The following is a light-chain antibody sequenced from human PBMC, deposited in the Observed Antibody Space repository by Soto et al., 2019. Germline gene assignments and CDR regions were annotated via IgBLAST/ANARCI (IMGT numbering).Light chain of an antibody. V-gene: IGKV3-15*01. CDR2: GAS. CDR1: QSVSSN. CDR3: QQYKSRPSFT. Sequence: EIVMTQSPATLSVSPGERATLSCRASQSVSSNLAWYQQKPGQAPRLLIYGASTMATGIPARFSGSGSGTEFTLTISSLQSEDLAVYYCQQYKSRPSFTFGGGTKVEIK. J-gene: IGKJ4*01.